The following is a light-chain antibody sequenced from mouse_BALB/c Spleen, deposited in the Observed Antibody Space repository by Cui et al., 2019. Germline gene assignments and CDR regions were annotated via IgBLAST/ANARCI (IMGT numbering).Light chain of an antibody. CDR3: QQWSSNPPTWT. J-gene: IGKJ1*01. CDR1: SSVSY. Sequence: QIVLTQSPALMSASPGEKVTMTCSASSSVSYMYWYQLKPRSSPKPWIYLTSNLASGVPARFSGSGSGTSYSLTISSMEAEDAATYYCQQWSSNPPTWTFGGGTKLEIK. V-gene: IGKV4-68*01. CDR2: LTS.